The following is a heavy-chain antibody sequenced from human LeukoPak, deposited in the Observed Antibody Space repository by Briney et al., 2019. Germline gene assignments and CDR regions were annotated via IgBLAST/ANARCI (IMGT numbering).Heavy chain of an antibody. Sequence: ASVKVSCKASGFALTTYNIVWLRQAPGQGLEWVGWINPNSGGTNYAQKFQGRVTMTRDTSISTAYMELSRLRSDDTAVYYCARERYDSSGHYGYWGQGTLVTVSP. J-gene: IGHJ4*02. CDR1: GFALTTYN. D-gene: IGHD3-22*01. CDR2: INPNSGGT. V-gene: IGHV1-2*02. CDR3: ARERYDSSGHYGY.